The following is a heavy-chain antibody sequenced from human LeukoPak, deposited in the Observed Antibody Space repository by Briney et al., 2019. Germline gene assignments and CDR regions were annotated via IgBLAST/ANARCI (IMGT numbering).Heavy chain of an antibody. D-gene: IGHD2-8*01. Sequence: GGSLRLSCAASGSTFSTYAMDWVRQAPGKGLEWVSFIDSNTSTMYYADSVRGRFTISIDSAKNLLYLQMNSLRDDDTAVYYCARGTNYAFDMWGRGTRVTVSS. CDR3: ARGTNYAFDM. CDR1: GSTFSTYA. J-gene: IGHJ3*02. CDR2: IDSNTSTM. V-gene: IGHV3-48*02.